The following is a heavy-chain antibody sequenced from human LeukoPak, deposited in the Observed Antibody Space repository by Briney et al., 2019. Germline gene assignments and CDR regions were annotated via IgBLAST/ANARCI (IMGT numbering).Heavy chain of an antibody. Sequence: PGGSLRLSCAASGFTFSSYWMNWARQAPGKGLEWVASINHNGNVNYYVDSVKGRFTISRDNAKNSLYLQMSNLRAEDTAVYFCARGGPGVFAYWGQGTLVTVSS. CDR3: ARGGPGVFAY. CDR1: GFTFSSYW. J-gene: IGHJ4*02. D-gene: IGHD3-10*01. V-gene: IGHV3-7*03. CDR2: INHNGNVN.